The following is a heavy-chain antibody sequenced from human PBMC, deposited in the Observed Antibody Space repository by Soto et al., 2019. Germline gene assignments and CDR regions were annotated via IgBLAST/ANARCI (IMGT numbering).Heavy chain of an antibody. D-gene: IGHD5-12*01. CDR3: ARTDGCEIEY. CDR2: IYPGDSDS. V-gene: IGHV5-51*01. J-gene: IGHJ4*02. CDR1: GYSFTSYW. Sequence: PGESLKISCKGSGYSFTSYWIAWVRQRPGKGLEWMGIIYPGDSDSTHSPSFQGQVTLSVDKSINTVFLQWSSLEASDTAMYYCARTDGCEIEYWGQGTQVTVSS.